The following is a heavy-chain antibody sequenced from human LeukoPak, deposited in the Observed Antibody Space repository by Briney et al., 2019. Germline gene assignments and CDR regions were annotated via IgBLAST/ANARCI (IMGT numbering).Heavy chain of an antibody. J-gene: IGHJ4*02. Sequence: PGGSLRLSCAASGFTFSSYGMHWVRQAPGKGLEWVAVISYDGSNKYYADSVKGRFTISRDYSKNTLFLQMSSLRPEDTAVYYCALGKNFGYHYFDFWGQGALVTVSS. D-gene: IGHD2-2*03. V-gene: IGHV3-30*03. CDR2: ISYDGSNK. CDR1: GFTFSSYG. CDR3: ALGKNFGYHYFDF.